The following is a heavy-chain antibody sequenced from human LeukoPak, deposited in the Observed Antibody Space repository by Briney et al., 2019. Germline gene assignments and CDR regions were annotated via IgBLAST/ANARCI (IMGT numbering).Heavy chain of an antibody. J-gene: IGHJ4*02. Sequence: GGSLRLSCAASGFTFSAYEMNWVRQAPGKGLEWVSYISGSGRTIYYADSVKGRFTISRDNAKNSLYLQMNSLRTEDTAVYYCASSTAIGYWGQGTLVTVSS. CDR3: ASSTAIGY. CDR2: ISGSGRTI. CDR1: GFTFSAYE. V-gene: IGHV3-48*03.